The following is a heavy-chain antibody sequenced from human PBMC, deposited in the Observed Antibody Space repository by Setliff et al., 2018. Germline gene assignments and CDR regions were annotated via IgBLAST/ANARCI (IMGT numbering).Heavy chain of an antibody. CDR3: ARARNKYGAFDY. CDR2: ISYDGSNK. V-gene: IGHV3-30*04. Sequence: GGSLRLSCAASGFTFSSYAMHWVRQAPGKGLEWVAVISYDGSNKYYADSVKGRFTISRDNSKNTLYLQMNSLRAEDTAVYYCARARNKYGAFDYWGQGTLVTVYS. CDR1: GFTFSSYA. D-gene: IGHD4-17*01. J-gene: IGHJ4*02.